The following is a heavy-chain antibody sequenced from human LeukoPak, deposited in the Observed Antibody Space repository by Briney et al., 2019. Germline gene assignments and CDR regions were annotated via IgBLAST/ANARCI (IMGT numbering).Heavy chain of an antibody. D-gene: IGHD3-22*01. CDR1: GGSFSGYY. J-gene: IGHJ4*02. CDR3: ARTLSHNYYDSSGYQEYYFDY. V-gene: IGHV4-34*01. Sequence: SETLSLTCAVYGGSFSGYYWSWIRQPPGKGLEWIGEINHSGSTNYNPSLKSRVTISVDTSKNQFSLKLSSVTAADTAVYYCARTLSHNYYDSSGYQEYYFDYWGQGTLVTVSS. CDR2: INHSGST.